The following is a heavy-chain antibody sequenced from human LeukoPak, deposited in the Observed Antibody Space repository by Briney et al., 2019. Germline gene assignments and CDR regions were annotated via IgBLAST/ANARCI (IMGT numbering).Heavy chain of an antibody. D-gene: IGHD3-10*01. Sequence: ASVKVSCKTSGYTFTDCYIHWVRQAPGQGLEWMGRINPGNGGTNYAQSFQGRVTMTRDTSITTVFMELSRLESDDTAVYFCARLRGSPDYWGQGTLVTVSS. V-gene: IGHV1-2*06. CDR1: GYTFTDCY. J-gene: IGHJ4*02. CDR3: ARLRGSPDY. CDR2: INPGNGGT.